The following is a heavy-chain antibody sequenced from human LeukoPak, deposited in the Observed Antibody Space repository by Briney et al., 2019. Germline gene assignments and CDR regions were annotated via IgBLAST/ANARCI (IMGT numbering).Heavy chain of an antibody. CDR2: IIPIFGTA. V-gene: IGHV1-69*05. CDR1: GGTFSSYA. J-gene: IGHJ4*02. CDR3: ARGCSSTSCSLDY. D-gene: IGHD2-2*01. Sequence: SVKVSCKASGGTFSSYAISWVRQAPGQGLEWMGGIIPIFGTANYAQKFQGRVTITTDESTSTAYMELSSLRSEDTAVYYCARGCSSTSCSLDYWGQGTLVTVSS.